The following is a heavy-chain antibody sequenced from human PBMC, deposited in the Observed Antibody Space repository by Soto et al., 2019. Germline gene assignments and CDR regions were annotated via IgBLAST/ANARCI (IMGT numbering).Heavy chain of an antibody. Sequence: GASVKVSCKASGYIFTYRYLYWVRQAPGQALEWMGWIIPYNGNTNYAQKFQDRFSITRESSLSTVYMELRSLRSDDTAVYYCARDLYYYDNSGLGRFDIWGQGTMVTVS. CDR1: GYIFTYRY. CDR2: IIPYNGNT. CDR3: ARDLYYYDNSGLGRFDI. V-gene: IGHV1-45*02. D-gene: IGHD3-22*01. J-gene: IGHJ3*02.